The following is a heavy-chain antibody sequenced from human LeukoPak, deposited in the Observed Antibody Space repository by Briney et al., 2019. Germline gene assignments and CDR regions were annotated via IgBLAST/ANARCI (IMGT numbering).Heavy chain of an antibody. CDR2: ISAYNGNT. CDR3: ASFTPGYDILTGYYWDDAFDI. D-gene: IGHD3-9*01. V-gene: IGHV1-18*01. Sequence: ASVKVSCKASGYTFTSYGMSWVRQAPGQGLEWMGWISAYNGNTNYAQKLQGRVTMTTDTSTSTAHMELRRLRSDDTAVYYCASFTPGYDILTGYYWDDAFDIWGQGTMVTVSS. CDR1: GYTFTSYG. J-gene: IGHJ3*02.